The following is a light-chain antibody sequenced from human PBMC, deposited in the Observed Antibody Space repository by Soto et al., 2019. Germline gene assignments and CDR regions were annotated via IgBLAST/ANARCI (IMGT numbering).Light chain of an antibody. CDR1: QSVSSSY. V-gene: IGKV3-20*01. J-gene: IGKJ2*01. CDR2: VAS. Sequence: EIVLTQSPGTLSLSPGERATLSCRASQSVSSSYLAWYQQKPGQAPRLLIYVASSRATGIPDRFSGSGSGTDFTLTISRLEPEDFAVYYCQQYGGSPPYTFGQGTKVEIK. CDR3: QQYGGSPPYT.